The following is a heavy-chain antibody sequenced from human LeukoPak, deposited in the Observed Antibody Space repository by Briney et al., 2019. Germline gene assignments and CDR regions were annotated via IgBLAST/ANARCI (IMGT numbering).Heavy chain of an antibody. CDR3: AIHDYGAFRVDY. J-gene: IGHJ4*02. Sequence: ASVKVSCKASGYTSTSYYMHWVRQAPGQGLEWMGIINPSGGSTSYAQKFQGRVTMTRDTSTSTVYMELSSLRSEDTAVYYCAIHDYGAFRVDYWGQGTLVTVSS. CDR1: GYTSTSYY. V-gene: IGHV1-46*01. CDR2: INPSGGST. D-gene: IGHD4-17*01.